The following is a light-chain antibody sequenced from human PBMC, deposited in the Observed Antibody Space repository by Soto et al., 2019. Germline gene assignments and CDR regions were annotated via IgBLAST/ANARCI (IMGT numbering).Light chain of an antibody. CDR3: SSYAGSNSVL. J-gene: IGLJ2*01. V-gene: IGLV2-8*01. CDR2: EVS. CDR1: SSDVGGYNY. Sequence: QSVLTQPPSASGSPGQSVTISCTGTSSDVGGYNYVSWYQQHPGKAPKLMIYEVSKRPSGVPDRFSGSKSGNTASLTVSGLQAEDEADCYCSSYAGSNSVLFGGGTQLTVL.